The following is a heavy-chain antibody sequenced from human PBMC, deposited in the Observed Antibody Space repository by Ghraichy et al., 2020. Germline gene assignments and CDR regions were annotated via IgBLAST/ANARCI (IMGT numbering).Heavy chain of an antibody. J-gene: IGHJ2*01. Sequence: GESLNISCAASGFTFKNYGMHWVRQAPGKGLEWVAFIRYDGNNKYYADSVKGRFSISRDSSKNTLFLQMNSLRAEDTAVYYCAKDGPMHYDFWKGWYFDLWGRGTLLTVSS. CDR3: AKDGPMHYDFWKGWYFDL. CDR2: IRYDGNNK. D-gene: IGHD3-3*01. CDR1: GFTFKNYG. V-gene: IGHV3-30*02.